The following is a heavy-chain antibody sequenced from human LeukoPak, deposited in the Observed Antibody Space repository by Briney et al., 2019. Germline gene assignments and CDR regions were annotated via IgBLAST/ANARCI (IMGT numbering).Heavy chain of an antibody. CDR2: ISSSSSYI. Sequence: GGSLRLSCAASGFTFSSYSMNWVPQAPGKGLEWVSSISSSSSYIYYADSVKGRFTISRDNAKNSLDLQMNSLRAEDTAVYYCARGKFVAGNIDYWGQGTLVTVSS. J-gene: IGHJ4*02. V-gene: IGHV3-21*01. CDR1: GFTFSSYS. D-gene: IGHD6-13*01. CDR3: ARGKFVAGNIDY.